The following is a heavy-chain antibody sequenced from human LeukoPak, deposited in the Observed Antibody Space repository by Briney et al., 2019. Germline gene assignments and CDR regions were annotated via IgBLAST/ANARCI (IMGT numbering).Heavy chain of an antibody. J-gene: IGHJ4*02. CDR3: ARVGYSGYEFDY. V-gene: IGHV4-38-2*02. CDR1: GYSISSGYY. D-gene: IGHD5-12*01. CDR2: IYHSGST. Sequence: SETLSLTCTVSGYSISSGYYWGWIRQPPGKGLEWIGSIYHSGSTYYNPSLKSRVTISVDRSKNQFSLKLSSVTAADTAVYYCARVGYSGYEFDYWGQGTLVTVSS.